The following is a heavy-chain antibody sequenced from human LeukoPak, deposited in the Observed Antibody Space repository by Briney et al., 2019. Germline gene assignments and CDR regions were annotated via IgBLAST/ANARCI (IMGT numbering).Heavy chain of an antibody. CDR2: IKQDGSEK. D-gene: IGHD2-15*01. CDR1: GFTFSNYW. V-gene: IGHV3-7*03. J-gene: IGHJ4*02. Sequence: GGSLRLSCAASGFTFSNYWMSWVRQAPGKGLEWVANIKQDGSEKYYVDSVKGRLTISRDNAKNSLYLQMNSLRAEDTAVYYCAREEGRGSPFDYWGQGTLVTVSS. CDR3: AREEGRGSPFDY.